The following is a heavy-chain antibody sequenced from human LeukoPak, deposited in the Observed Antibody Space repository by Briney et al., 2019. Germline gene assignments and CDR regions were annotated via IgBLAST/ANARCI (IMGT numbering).Heavy chain of an antibody. CDR2: ISSRSGGST. CDR1: GFTFTSYA. D-gene: IGHD2-15*01. CDR3: AKVSLTVMVVAASWPFDH. Sequence: GGSLRLSCAASGFTFTSYAMSWVRQAPGKGLEWVSGISSRSGGSTYYAEYVKGRFTICRDNSKNTLYLQMSSLRAEDAAVYYRAKVSLTVMVVAASWPFDHWGQRTLVSVSS. V-gene: IGHV3-23*01. J-gene: IGHJ4*02.